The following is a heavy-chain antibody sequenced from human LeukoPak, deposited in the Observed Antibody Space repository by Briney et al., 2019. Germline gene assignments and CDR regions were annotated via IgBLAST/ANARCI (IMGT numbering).Heavy chain of an antibody. CDR2: IYYSGST. CDR3: ARAGGDGYNLYYFDY. D-gene: IGHD5-24*01. CDR1: GGSISSYY. Sequence: SETLSLTCTVSGGSISSYYWSWIRQPPGKGLEWIGYIYYSGSTNYNPSLKSRVTTSVDTSKNQFSLKLSSVTAADTAVYYCARAGGDGYNLYYFDYWGQGTLVTVSS. J-gene: IGHJ4*02. V-gene: IGHV4-59*01.